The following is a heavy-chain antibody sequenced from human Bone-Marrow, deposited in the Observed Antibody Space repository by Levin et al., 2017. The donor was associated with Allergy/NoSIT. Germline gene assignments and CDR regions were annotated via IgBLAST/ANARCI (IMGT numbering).Heavy chain of an antibody. CDR1: GYTFTNYW. J-gene: IGHJ5*02. V-gene: IGHV5-51*01. CDR3: ARTEGGSGFNWFDP. D-gene: IGHD3-3*01. Sequence: GESLKISCKGSGYTFTNYWIAWVRQMPGKGLEWMGIIYAGDSETRYSPSFQGQVTISADKSISTAYLQWRSLKASDTAMYYCARTEGGSGFNWFDPWGLGTLVTVSS. CDR2: IYAGDSET.